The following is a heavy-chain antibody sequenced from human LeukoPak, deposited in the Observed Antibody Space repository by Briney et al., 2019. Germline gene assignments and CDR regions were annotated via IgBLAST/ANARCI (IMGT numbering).Heavy chain of an antibody. V-gene: IGHV4-61*01. D-gene: IGHD5-18*01. CDR3: ARAAIYSYGPFDY. Sequence: SQTLSLTCTVSGGSVSSGRYYWSWIRQPPGKGLEWIGYIFYSGSTNYNPSLTSRVTISVDTSKNQFSLKLSSVTAADTAVYYCARAAIYSYGPFDYWGQGTLVTVSS. CDR1: GGSVSSGRYY. CDR2: IFYSGST. J-gene: IGHJ4*02.